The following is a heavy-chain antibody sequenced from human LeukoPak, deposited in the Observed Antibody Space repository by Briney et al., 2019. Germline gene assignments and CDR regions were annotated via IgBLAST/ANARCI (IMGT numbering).Heavy chain of an antibody. CDR3: ARGVTTVITYYHYGLDV. J-gene: IGHJ6*02. V-gene: IGHV4-39*07. CDR2: IFYSGGT. CDR1: GDPIMRSSYY. Sequence: SETLSLTCTVSGDPIMRSSYYWGWIRQPPGKGLEWIGNIFYSGGTYYNPSLKSRTTISVDTSKNQLSLQLSSVTAADTALYYCARGVTTVITYYHYGLDVWGQGTTVTVSS. D-gene: IGHD4-17*01.